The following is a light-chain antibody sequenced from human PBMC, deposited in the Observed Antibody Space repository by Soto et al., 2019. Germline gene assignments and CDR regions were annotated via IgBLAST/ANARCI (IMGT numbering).Light chain of an antibody. CDR3: ATWDSKLSAVV. J-gene: IGLJ2*01. V-gene: IGLV1-51*01. CDR1: SSNIGDNF. CDR2: DNS. Sequence: QSVLTQPPSMSAAPGQKVPISCSGSSSNIGDNFVSWYQHLPGTAPKLLIFDNSQRPSEIPDRFFGSKSGTIATLAITGPQTGDEAVYYCATWDSKLSAVVFGGGTKVTDL.